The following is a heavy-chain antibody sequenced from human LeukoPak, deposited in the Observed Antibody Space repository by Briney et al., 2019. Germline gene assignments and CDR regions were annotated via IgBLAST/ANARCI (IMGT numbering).Heavy chain of an antibody. J-gene: IGHJ4*02. CDR3: ARSNHFWSGYLDI. CDR1: GGSISSRNDY. D-gene: IGHD3-3*02. CDR2: VDNSGNT. Sequence: PSETLSLTCTVAGGSISSRNDYWGWIRQPPGKGLEWIVNVDNSGNTFYNPSLKGRVTISVDTSKNQLSLGLTSVNAAHTAVYFCARSNHFWSGYLDIWGQGILVTVSS. V-gene: IGHV4-39*07.